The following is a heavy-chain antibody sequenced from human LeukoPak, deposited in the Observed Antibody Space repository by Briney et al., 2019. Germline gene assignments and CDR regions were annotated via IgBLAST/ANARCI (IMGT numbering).Heavy chain of an antibody. J-gene: IGHJ3*02. Sequence: SETLSLTCTVSGGSISSSSYYWGWHPQPQGLGLEWIGSIYYSGSTYYNPYLKSRVAISVDTSKNQFSLKLSSVTAAETAVYYCASWGWGDIVVVPAATDAFDIWGQGTMVTVSS. CDR1: GGSISSSSYY. D-gene: IGHD2-2*01. V-gene: IGHV4-39*01. CDR3: ASWGWGDIVVVPAATDAFDI. CDR2: IYYSGST.